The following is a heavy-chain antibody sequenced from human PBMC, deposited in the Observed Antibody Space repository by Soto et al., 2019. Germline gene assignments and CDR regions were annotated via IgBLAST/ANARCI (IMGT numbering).Heavy chain of an antibody. D-gene: IGHD3-10*01. CDR2: IYHSGST. CDR1: GGSISSGGYS. Sequence: SETLSLTCAVSGGSISSGGYSWSWIRQPPGKGLEWFGEIYHSGSTNYNPSLKSRVTISVDKSKNQFSLKLSSVTAADTAVYYCARLYMVRGVMNRLDPWGQGTLVTVSS. CDR3: ARLYMVRGVMNRLDP. J-gene: IGHJ5*02. V-gene: IGHV4-30-2*01.